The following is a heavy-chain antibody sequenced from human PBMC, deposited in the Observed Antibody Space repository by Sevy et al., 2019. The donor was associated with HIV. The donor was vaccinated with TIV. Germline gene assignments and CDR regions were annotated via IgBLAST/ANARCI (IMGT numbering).Heavy chain of an antibody. CDR1: GFTFSSYA. D-gene: IGHD6-13*01. CDR2: ISYDGSNK. J-gene: IGHJ4*02. V-gene: IGHV3-30-3*01. Sequence: GGSLRLSCAASGFTFSSYAMHWVRQAPGKGLEWVAVISYDGSNKYYADSVKGRFTISRDHSKNTLYLQMNSLRAEDTAVYYCARGGLSESDSPISSWYERFDYWGQGTLVTVSS. CDR3: ARGGLSESDSPISSWYERFDY.